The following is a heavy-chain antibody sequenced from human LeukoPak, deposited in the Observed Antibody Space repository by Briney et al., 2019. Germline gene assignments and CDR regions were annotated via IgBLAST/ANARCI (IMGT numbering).Heavy chain of an antibody. J-gene: IGHJ2*01. CDR2: IRYDGSNK. CDR3: AKDRFVSSSWYGYFDL. D-gene: IGHD6-13*01. V-gene: IGHV3-30*02. Sequence: GGSLRLSCATSGFTFSSYGMHWVRQAPGKGLEWVAFIRYDGSNKYYADSVKGRFTISRDNSKNTLYLQMNSLRAEDTAVYYCAKDRFVSSSWYGYFDLWGRGTLVTVSS. CDR1: GFTFSSYG.